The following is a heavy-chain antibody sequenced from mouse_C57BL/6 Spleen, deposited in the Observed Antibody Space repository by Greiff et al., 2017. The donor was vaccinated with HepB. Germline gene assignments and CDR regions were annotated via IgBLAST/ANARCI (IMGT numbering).Heavy chain of an antibody. D-gene: IGHD3-2*02. CDR2: IDPSDSYT. CDR1: GYTFTSYW. V-gene: IGHV1-50*01. J-gene: IGHJ4*01. CDR3: ARSDSSGYVGYAMDY. Sequence: VQLQQPGAELVKPGASVKLSCKASGYTFTSYWMQWVKQRPGQGLEWIGEIDPSDSYTNYNQKFKGKATLTVDTSSSTAYMQLSSLTSEDSAVYYCARSDSSGYVGYAMDYWGQGTSVTVSS.